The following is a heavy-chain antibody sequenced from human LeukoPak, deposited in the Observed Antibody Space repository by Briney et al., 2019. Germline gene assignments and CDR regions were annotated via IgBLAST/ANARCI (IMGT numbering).Heavy chain of an antibody. V-gene: IGHV1-69*05. J-gene: IGHJ6*03. D-gene: IGHD4/OR15-4a*01. Sequence: SVKVSCKVSGDTFSSYAINWVRQAPRQGLEWMGKIIPLFGTADYAQKLQGRVTITTDESTITAYMELSSLRSEDTAVYYCSRSDYYYYYYMDVWGKGTTVTVSS. CDR1: GDTFSSYA. CDR3: SRSDYYYYYYMDV. CDR2: IIPLFGTA.